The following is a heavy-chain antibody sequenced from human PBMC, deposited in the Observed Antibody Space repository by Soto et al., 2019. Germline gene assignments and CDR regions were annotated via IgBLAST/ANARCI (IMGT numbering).Heavy chain of an antibody. D-gene: IGHD3-9*01. Sequence: QLLGSGGGLVQPGGSLRLSCEASGFTFNIYAMTWVGQAPGKGLEWVSNIGSTGTTTYYADSVKGRFAISRDNSKSTLYLQMNSLRAEDTAVYYCATVARYDDFDVWGQGTMVTVSS. CDR1: GFTFNIYA. CDR2: IGSTGTTT. J-gene: IGHJ3*01. V-gene: IGHV3-23*01. CDR3: ATVARYDDFDV.